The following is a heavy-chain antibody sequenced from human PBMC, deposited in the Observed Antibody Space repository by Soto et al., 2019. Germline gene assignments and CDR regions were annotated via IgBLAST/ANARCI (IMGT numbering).Heavy chain of an antibody. V-gene: IGHV3-74*03. CDR1: GFSFSNYW. J-gene: IGHJ4*02. CDR2: IYSDGSGT. D-gene: IGHD5-18*01. CDR3: ATLNSFGSDY. Sequence: GGSLRLSCAASGFSFSNYWMHWVRQAPGKGLVWVSRIYSDGSGTMYADSVKGRFTISRDNAKSTLYLQMNSLRAEDTAVYYCATLNSFGSDYWGRGTLVTVSS.